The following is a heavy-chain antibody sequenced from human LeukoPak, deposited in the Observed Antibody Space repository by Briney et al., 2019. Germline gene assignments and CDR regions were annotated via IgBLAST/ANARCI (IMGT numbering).Heavy chain of an antibody. Sequence: GGSLRLSCAASGFDFSNYWMYWVRQAPGKGLEWVANIKQDGSEKYYVDSVRGRFTISRDNAKNSLSLQMNSLRAEDTAVYYCARQGGYVGDYWGQGTLVTVSS. V-gene: IGHV3-7*03. CDR2: IKQDGSEK. CDR1: GFDFSNYW. CDR3: ARQGGYVGDY. J-gene: IGHJ4*02. D-gene: IGHD5-12*01.